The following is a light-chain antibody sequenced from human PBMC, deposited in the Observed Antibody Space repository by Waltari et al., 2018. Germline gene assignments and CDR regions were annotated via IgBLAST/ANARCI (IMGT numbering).Light chain of an antibody. CDR3: QQYGSSPGYT. CDR1: QSVTSSF. CDR2: GAS. Sequence: EMVLTQSPGTLSLSPGEIATLSCRGSQSVTSSFLAWYQQKHGQAPRLLIYGASSRATGIPDRFSGSGSGTDFTLTISRLEPEDFAVYFCQQYGSSPGYTFGQGTKLEIK. V-gene: IGKV3-20*01. J-gene: IGKJ2*01.